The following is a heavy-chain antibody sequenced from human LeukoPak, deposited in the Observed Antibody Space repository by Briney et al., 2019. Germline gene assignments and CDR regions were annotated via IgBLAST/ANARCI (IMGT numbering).Heavy chain of an antibody. J-gene: IGHJ4*02. CDR3: ATHYGSGSYYGY. V-gene: IGHV1-69*02. CDR2: IIPILGIA. Sequence: ASVKVSCKASGYTFTGYYIHWVRQAPGQGLEWMGRIIPILGIANYAQKFQGRVTITADKSTSTAYMELSSLRSEDTAVYYCATHYGSGSYYGYWGQGTLVTVSS. CDR1: GYTFTGYY. D-gene: IGHD3-10*01.